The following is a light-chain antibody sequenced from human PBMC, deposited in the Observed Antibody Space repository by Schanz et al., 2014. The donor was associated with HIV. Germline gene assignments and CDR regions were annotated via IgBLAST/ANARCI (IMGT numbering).Light chain of an antibody. CDR1: SSDVGDYNY. CDR2: EVT. CDR3: CSYAGSSTYV. Sequence: QSALTQPPSASGSPGQSVTISCTGTSSDVGDYNYVSWYQQHPGKAPKLMIYEVTKRPSGVSNRFSGSKSGNTASLTISGLQAEDEADYCCCSYAGSSTYVFGTGTKLTVL. J-gene: IGLJ1*01. V-gene: IGLV2-23*02.